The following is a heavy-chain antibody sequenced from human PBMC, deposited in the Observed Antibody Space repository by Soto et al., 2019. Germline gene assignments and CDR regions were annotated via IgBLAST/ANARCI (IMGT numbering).Heavy chain of an antibody. CDR3: ARSPRPTGTTLYYFHS. J-gene: IGHJ4*02. D-gene: IGHD1-1*01. CDR2: IDPSAGST. V-gene: IGHV1-46*01. CDR1: GYTLTSFY. Sequence: ASVKVSCKASGYTLTSFYMHWMRQAPGQGLEWMGVIDPSAGSTTYAQKFKGRVRMTRDTFTSTVFMELSSLRSEDTAVYYCARSPRPTGTTLYYFHSWGPRTLVTVSS.